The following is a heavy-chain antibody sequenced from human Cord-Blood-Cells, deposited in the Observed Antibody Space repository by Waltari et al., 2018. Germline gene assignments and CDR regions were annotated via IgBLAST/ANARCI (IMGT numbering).Heavy chain of an antibody. CDR2: IYYSGST. V-gene: IGHV4-39*01. CDR3: ARHPPPYYDSSGYDY. Sequence: QLQLQESGPGLVKPSETLSLTCTVSGGSISRSSYYWGWIRQPPGKGLEWIGSIYYSGSTYYNPSLKSRVTISVDTSKNQFSLKLSSVTAADTAVYYCARHPPPYYDSSGYDYWGQGTLVTVSS. J-gene: IGHJ4*02. D-gene: IGHD3-22*01. CDR1: GGSISRSSYY.